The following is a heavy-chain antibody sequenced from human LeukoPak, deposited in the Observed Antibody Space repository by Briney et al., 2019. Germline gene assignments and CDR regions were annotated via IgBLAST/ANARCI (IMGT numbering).Heavy chain of an antibody. CDR1: GFTFSSYG. Sequence: GGSLRLSCAASGFTFSSYGMSWVRQAPGKGLEWVSAISNSGGTTRYADSVQGRFTISRDNSKNTLDLQMTSLRAEDTAVYYCAKDDAWVRYQDWGQGTLVTVSS. D-gene: IGHD5-12*01. J-gene: IGHJ4*02. V-gene: IGHV3-23*01. CDR3: AKDDAWVRYQD. CDR2: ISNSGGTT.